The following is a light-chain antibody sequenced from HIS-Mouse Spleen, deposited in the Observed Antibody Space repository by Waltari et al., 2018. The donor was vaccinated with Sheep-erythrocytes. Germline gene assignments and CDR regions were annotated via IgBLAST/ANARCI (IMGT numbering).Light chain of an antibody. CDR3: RQANSVPIT. CDR2: AAS. V-gene: IGKV1-12*01. CDR1: QGISSW. J-gene: IGKJ5*01. Sequence: IQLTQPPSSVSASVGARVTITSQATQGISSWLALYQQRPGQAPKLLIYAASSLQSGVPSRFSGSGSGKDFTHNISRLQPEDFATYDCRQANSVPITFDQGTRLEIK.